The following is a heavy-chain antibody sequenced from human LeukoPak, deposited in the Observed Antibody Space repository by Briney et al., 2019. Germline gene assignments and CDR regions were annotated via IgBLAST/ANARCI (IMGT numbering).Heavy chain of an antibody. D-gene: IGHD3-22*01. CDR2: INSDGSST. J-gene: IGHJ6*02. Sequence: PGGSLRLSCAASGFTFSSYWMHWVRQAPGKGLVWVSRINSDGSSTSYADSAKGRFTISRDNAKNTLYLQMNSLRAEDTAVYYCARTYYYDSSGYYAPYYYYGMDVWGQGTTVTVSS. CDR3: ARTYYYDSSGYYAPYYYYGMDV. CDR1: GFTFSSYW. V-gene: IGHV3-74*01.